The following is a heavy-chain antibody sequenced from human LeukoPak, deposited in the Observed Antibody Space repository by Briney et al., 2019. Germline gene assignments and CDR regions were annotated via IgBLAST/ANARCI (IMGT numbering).Heavy chain of an antibody. CDR2: IKQDGSEE. CDR1: GFTFSSYW. CDR3: ARDRGAPGYYYYGMDV. D-gene: IGHD3-10*01. V-gene: IGHV3-7*01. J-gene: IGHJ6*02. Sequence: GGSLRLSCAASGFTFSSYWMSWVRQAPGKGLEWVANIKQDGSEEYYVDSVKGRFTISRDNAKNSLYLQMNSLRAEDTAVYYCARDRGAPGYYYYGMDVWGQGTTVTVSS.